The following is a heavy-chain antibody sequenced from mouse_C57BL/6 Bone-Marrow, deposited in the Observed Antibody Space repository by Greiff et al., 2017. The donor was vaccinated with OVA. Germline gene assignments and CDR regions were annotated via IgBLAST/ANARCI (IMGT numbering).Heavy chain of an antibody. D-gene: IGHD1-1*01. J-gene: IGHJ3*01. CDR1: GYTFTSYG. V-gene: IGHV1-81*01. CDR2: IYPRSGNT. Sequence: VQLVESGAELARPGASVKLSCKASGYTFTSYGISWVKQRTGQGLEWIGEIYPRSGNTYYNEKFKGKATLTADKSSSTAYMELRSLTSEDSAVYFCAPITTVVDRFAYWGQGTLVTVSA. CDR3: APITTVVDRFAY.